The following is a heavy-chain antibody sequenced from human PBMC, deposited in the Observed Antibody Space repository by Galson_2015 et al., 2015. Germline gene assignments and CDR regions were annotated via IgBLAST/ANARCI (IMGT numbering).Heavy chain of an antibody. CDR3: AKEGASGWAHHYYYGMDV. CDR2: TYYRSKWYN. V-gene: IGHV6-1*01. CDR1: GDSVSSNSAA. J-gene: IGHJ6*02. Sequence: CAISGDSVSSNSAAWNWIRQSPSRGLEWLGRTYYRSKWYNDYAVSVKSRITINPDTSKNQFSLQLNSVTPEDTAVYYCAKEGASGWAHHYYYGMDVWGQGTTVTVSS. D-gene: IGHD6-19*01.